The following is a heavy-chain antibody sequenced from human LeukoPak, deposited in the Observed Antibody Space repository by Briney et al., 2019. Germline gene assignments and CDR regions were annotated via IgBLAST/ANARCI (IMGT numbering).Heavy chain of an antibody. D-gene: IGHD2-8*01. CDR1: GYTFSGYY. CDR2: INPNSGGT. CDR3: AITHYAMNWFDP. V-gene: IGHV1-2*02. J-gene: IGHJ5*02. Sequence: GASVKVSCKASGYTFSGYYMHWVRQAPGQGLEWMGWINPNSGGTNYAQKFQGRVTMTRDTSISTAYMELSRLRSDDTAVYYCAITHYAMNWFDPWGQGTLVTVSS.